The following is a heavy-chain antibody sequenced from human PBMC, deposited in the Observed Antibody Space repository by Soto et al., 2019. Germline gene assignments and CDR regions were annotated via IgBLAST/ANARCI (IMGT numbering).Heavy chain of an antibody. CDR2: INAGNGNT. CDR1: GYTFTSYA. V-gene: IGHV1-3*01. CDR3: ARVFHRDFWSGYPGPYYGMDV. Sequence: ASVKVSCKASGYTFTSYATHWVRQAPGQRREWMGWINAGNGNTKYSQKFQGRVTITRDTSASTAYMELSSLRSEDTAVYYCARVFHRDFWSGYPGPYYGMDVWGQGXTVTVYS. D-gene: IGHD3-3*01. J-gene: IGHJ6*02.